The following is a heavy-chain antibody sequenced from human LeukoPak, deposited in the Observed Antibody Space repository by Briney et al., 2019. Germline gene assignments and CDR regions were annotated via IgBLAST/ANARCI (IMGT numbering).Heavy chain of an antibody. J-gene: IGHJ4*02. D-gene: IGHD3-22*01. Sequence: PSETLSLTCTVSGGSISSSRYYWGWIRQPPGKGLEWIGSIYYSGSTYYNPSLKSRVTISVDTSNNQFSLKLGSVTAADTAVYYCARAGGYYYADFDHWGQGTLVTVSS. V-gene: IGHV4-39*07. CDR3: ARAGGYYYADFDH. CDR2: IYYSGST. CDR1: GGSISSSRYY.